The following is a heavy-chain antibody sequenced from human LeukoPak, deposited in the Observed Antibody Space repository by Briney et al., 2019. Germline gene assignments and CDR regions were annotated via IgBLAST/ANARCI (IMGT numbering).Heavy chain of an antibody. Sequence: PSETLSLTCTVSGGSISSYHWSWIRQPPGKGLEWIGYIYYSGSTNYNPSLKSRVTISVDTSKNQFSLKLSSVTAADTAVYYCAREDYYDSPYYYGMDVWGQGTTVTSP. CDR3: AREDYYDSPYYYGMDV. V-gene: IGHV4-59*01. CDR2: IYYSGST. D-gene: IGHD3-22*01. CDR1: GGSISSYH. J-gene: IGHJ6*02.